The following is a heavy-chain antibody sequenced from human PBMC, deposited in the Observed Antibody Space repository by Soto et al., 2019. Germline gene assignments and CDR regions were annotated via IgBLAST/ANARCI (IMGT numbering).Heavy chain of an antibody. CDR1: GFTLSGRS. Sequence: EVQLVESGGGLVQPGGSLRLSCAASGFTLSGRSMHWVRQAPGKGLVWVSGIDNAGTDSTYADSVKGRFTSSRDNAMNMLYLQMNSLRVGDTAVYYCARGWFGPDVWGKGTTVIVSS. D-gene: IGHD3-10*01. J-gene: IGHJ6*04. CDR2: IDNAGTDS. CDR3: ARGWFGPDV. V-gene: IGHV3-74*01.